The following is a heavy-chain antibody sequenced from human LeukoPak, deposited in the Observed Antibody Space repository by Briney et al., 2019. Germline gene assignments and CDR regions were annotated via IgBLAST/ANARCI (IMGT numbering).Heavy chain of an antibody. J-gene: IGHJ4*02. CDR1: GVSFSRTW. CDR2: INSDGIST. Sequence: GGSLRLSCAASGVSFSRTWMHWVRQAPGKGLEWVSHINSDGISTTYADSVKGRFTISRDNTKDMVYLQMNSLRAEDTAVYYCATDGSYGLTYWGQGTLVTVSS. D-gene: IGHD3-16*01. V-gene: IGHV3-74*01. CDR3: ATDGSYGLTY.